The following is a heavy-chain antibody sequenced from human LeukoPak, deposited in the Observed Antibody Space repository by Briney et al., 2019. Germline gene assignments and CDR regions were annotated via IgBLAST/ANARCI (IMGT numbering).Heavy chain of an antibody. CDR3: ARAAKYYYDSTVYWDWFDP. V-gene: IGHV3-7*01. CDR2: IKQDGSAK. Sequence: GGSLRLSCTASGFTFNTYWMSWVRQAPGKGLEWVANIKQDGSAKYYVDSVKGRFTISRDNANNSLYLQMDSLRADDTAVYYCARAAKYYYDSTVYWDWFDPWGQGTLVTVSS. CDR1: GFTFNTYW. J-gene: IGHJ5*02. D-gene: IGHD3-22*01.